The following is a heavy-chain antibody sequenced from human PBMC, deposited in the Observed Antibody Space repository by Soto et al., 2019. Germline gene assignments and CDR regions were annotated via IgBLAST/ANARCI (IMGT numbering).Heavy chain of an antibody. CDR3: ARDARYSSRPVYAY. CDR2: IYYSGST. D-gene: IGHD6-13*01. J-gene: IGHJ1*01. V-gene: IGHV4-31*02. Sequence: SGGGCRSRKQKHPGKGLEWIGYIYYSGSTYYNPSLKSRVTISVDTSKNQFSLKLSSVTAADTAVYYCARDARYSSRPVYAYWRHRTPVTVSP. CDR1: SGGGC.